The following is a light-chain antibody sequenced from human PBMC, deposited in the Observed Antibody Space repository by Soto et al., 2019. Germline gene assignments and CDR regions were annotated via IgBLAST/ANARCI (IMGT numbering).Light chain of an antibody. CDR3: HQRSNQPLT. Sequence: ELVLTQSPATLSLSPGERATLSCRACQSVSSYLAWYQQKPGQAPRLLIYDASNRATGIPARFGGSGSWRDFTLTISSLEPDDFAVYYWHQRSNQPLTFGGGTQVESK. CDR1: QSVSSY. J-gene: IGKJ4*01. V-gene: IGKV3-11*02. CDR2: DAS.